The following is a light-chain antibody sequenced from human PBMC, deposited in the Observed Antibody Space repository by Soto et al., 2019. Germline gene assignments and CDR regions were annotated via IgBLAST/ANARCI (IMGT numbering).Light chain of an antibody. J-gene: IGLJ1*01. V-gene: IGLV2-14*01. CDR1: SSDVGGYNF. Sequence: QSALTQPASVSGSPGQSITISCTGTSSDVGGYNFVSWYQQHPGKAPKLMIFDVSNRPSGFSNRFSGSKSGNTASLTISGLQGEDEADYYCSSYTASSTLWVFGTGTKLTVL. CDR2: DVS. CDR3: SSYTASSTLWV.